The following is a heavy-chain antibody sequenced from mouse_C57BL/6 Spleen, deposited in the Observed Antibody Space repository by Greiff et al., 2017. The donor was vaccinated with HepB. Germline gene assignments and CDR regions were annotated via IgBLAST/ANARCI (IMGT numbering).Heavy chain of an antibody. D-gene: IGHD2-4*01. CDR2: IWGGGST. CDR3: AKHDYDDDGFYYAMDY. V-gene: IGHV2-9*01. CDR1: GFSLTSYG. J-gene: IGHJ4*01. Sequence: VQLQQSGPGLVAPSQSLSITCTVSGFSLTSYGVDWVRQPPGKGLEWLGVIWGGGSTNYNSALMSRLSISKDNSKNQVFLKMNSLQTDDTAMYYCAKHDYDDDGFYYAMDYWGQGTSVTVSS.